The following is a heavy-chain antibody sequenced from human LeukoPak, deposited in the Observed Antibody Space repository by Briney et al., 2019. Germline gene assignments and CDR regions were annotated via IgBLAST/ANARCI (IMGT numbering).Heavy chain of an antibody. CDR3: VRGTGY. V-gene: IGHV3-64D*06. CDR1: GFTFSTYV. CDR2: ISSNGDNT. Sequence: GSLRLSCSASGFTFSTYVMHWVRQAPGKGLEYVSAISSNGDNTYYADSVKGRFTISRDNSKNTLYLQMSSLRADDRAVYYCVRGTGYWGQGTLVTVSS. J-gene: IGHJ4*02.